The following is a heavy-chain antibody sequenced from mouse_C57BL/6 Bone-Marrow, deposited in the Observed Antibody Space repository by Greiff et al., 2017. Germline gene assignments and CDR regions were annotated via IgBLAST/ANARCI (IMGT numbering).Heavy chain of an antibody. CDR3: TRNPVVAKYFDV. V-gene: IGHV5-9-1*02. J-gene: IGHJ1*03. Sequence: EVKLVESGEGLVKPGGSLKLSCAASGFTFSSYAMSWVRQTPEKRLEWVAYISSGGDYIYYADTVKGQFTITRDNARNTLYLQMSSLKSEDTAMYYCTRNPVVAKYFDVWGTGTTVTVSS. D-gene: IGHD1-1*01. CDR2: ISSGGDYI. CDR1: GFTFSSYA.